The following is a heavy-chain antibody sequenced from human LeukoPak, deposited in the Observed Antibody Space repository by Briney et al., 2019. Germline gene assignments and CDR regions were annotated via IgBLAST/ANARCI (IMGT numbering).Heavy chain of an antibody. V-gene: IGHV4-34*01. CDR3: ARWSPDSSGYYPYAFDI. D-gene: IGHD3-22*01. J-gene: IGHJ3*02. CDR2: INHSGST. Sequence: NPSETLSLTCAVYGGSFSGYYWSWIRQPPGKGLEWIGEINHSGSTNYNPSLKSRVTISVDASKNQFSLKLSSVTAADTAVYYCARWSPDSSGYYPYAFDIWGQGTMVTVSS. CDR1: GGSFSGYY.